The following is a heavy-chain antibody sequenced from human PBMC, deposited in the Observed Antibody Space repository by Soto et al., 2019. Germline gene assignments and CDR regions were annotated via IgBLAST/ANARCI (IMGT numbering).Heavy chain of an antibody. D-gene: IGHD2-8*01. CDR1: GFTFSSYW. CDR3: ARGMIVYARIPDY. J-gene: IGHJ4*02. CDR2: IKEDGSEK. V-gene: IGHV3-7*03. Sequence: GGSLRLSCAASGFTFSSYWMTWIRQAPGKGLEWVANIKEDGSEKYYVDSVKGRFTISRDNAKNPLYLQMNSLRAEDTAVYYCARGMIVYARIPDYWGQGTLVTVSS.